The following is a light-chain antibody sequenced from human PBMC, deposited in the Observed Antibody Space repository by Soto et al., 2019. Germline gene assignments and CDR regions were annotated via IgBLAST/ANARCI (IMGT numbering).Light chain of an antibody. Sequence: QSALTQPASVSGSPGQSITISCTGTSSDVGGYNYVSWYHQHPGKAPKLMIYDVSNRPSGVSNRFSGSKSGNTASLTISGLQSEDEAVYYCSSYTRSSPVVFGGGTKLTVL. CDR2: DVS. CDR3: SSYTRSSPVV. CDR1: SSDVGGYNY. J-gene: IGLJ2*01. V-gene: IGLV2-14*01.